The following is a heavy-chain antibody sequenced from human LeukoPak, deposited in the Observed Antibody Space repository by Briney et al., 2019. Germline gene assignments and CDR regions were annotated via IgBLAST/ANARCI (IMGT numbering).Heavy chain of an antibody. Sequence: GGSLRLSCAASGFTFSTYSMNWVRQAPGKGLEWVSSISSSSFIYYADSVKGRFTISRDNAKNSLCLQMNSLRAEDTAVYYCARRAVGAINWFDPWGQGTLVTVSS. J-gene: IGHJ5*02. CDR2: ISSSSFI. D-gene: IGHD1-26*01. CDR3: ARRAVGAINWFDP. V-gene: IGHV3-21*01. CDR1: GFTFSTYS.